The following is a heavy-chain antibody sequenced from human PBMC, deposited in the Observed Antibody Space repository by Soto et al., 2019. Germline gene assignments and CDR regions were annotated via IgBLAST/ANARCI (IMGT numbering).Heavy chain of an antibody. J-gene: IGHJ4*02. CDR2: ISGTGGST. Sequence: GGSLRLSCAASGFTFTSFAMSWVRQAPRKGLEWVSAISGTGGSTYYADSVKGRFTISRDNSKNTLYLQTNSLRAEDTAVYYCAKGPSGYYKNYFDYWSQGTLVTVSS. V-gene: IGHV3-23*01. CDR1: GFTFTSFA. CDR3: AKGPSGYYKNYFDY. D-gene: IGHD3-3*01.